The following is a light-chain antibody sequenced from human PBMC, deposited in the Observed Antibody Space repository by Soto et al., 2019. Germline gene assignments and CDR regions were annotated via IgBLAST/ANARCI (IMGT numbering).Light chain of an antibody. V-gene: IGLV2-11*01. J-gene: IGLJ2*01. CDR3: SSYTTSTSFIL. Sequence: QSALTQPRSVSGSPGQSVTISCTGTSSDVGGYNYVSWYQQHPGQAPKLMIYDVTKRPSGVPDRFSGSKSGNTASLTISGLQAEDEDYYYCSSYTTSTSFILFGGGTKVTVL. CDR2: DVT. CDR1: SSDVGGYNY.